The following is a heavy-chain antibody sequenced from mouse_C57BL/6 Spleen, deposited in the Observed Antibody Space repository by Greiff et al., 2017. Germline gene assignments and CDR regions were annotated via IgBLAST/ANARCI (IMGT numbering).Heavy chain of an antibody. CDR1: GFTFSDYY. J-gene: IGHJ1*03. CDR2: INYDGSST. V-gene: IGHV5-16*01. Sequence: EVKLMESEGGLVQPGSSMKLSCTASGFTFSDYYMAWVRQVPEKGLEWVANINYDGSSTYYLDSLKSRFIISRDNAKNILDLQMSSLKSEDTATYYCAREGDYYGSSYGYFDVWGTGTTVTVSS. CDR3: AREGDYYGSSYGYFDV. D-gene: IGHD1-1*01.